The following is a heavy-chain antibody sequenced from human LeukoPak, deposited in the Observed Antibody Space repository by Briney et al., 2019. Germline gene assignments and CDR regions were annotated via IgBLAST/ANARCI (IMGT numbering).Heavy chain of an antibody. CDR2: IKQDGSEK. D-gene: IGHD3-9*01. Sequence: GGSLRLSCAASGFTFSSYWMSWVRQAPGKGLEWVANIKQDGSEKYYVDSVKGRFTISRDNAKNSLYLQMNSLRAEDTAVYYCARDAGVGYFDWLSPFDYWGQGTLVTVSS. V-gene: IGHV3-7*01. CDR1: GFTFSSYW. J-gene: IGHJ4*02. CDR3: ARDAGVGYFDWLSPFDY.